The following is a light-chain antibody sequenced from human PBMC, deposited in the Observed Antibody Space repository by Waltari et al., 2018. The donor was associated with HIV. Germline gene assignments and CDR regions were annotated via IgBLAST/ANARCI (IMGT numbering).Light chain of an antibody. V-gene: IGLV1-44*01. CDR3: ASWDDKLDGWV. CDR2: NND. Sequence: QSLLPQPPSASGTPGQRVTISCSGSYSNIGSKTVNWHQQLPGSAPRALIYNNDQRPSGVPDRFSGFKSGTSASLAISGLQSEDQGDYYCASWDDKLDGWVFGGGTRLTVL. J-gene: IGLJ3*02. CDR1: YSNIGSKT.